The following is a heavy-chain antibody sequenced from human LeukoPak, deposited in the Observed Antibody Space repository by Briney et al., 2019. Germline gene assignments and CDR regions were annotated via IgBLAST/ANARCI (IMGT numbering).Heavy chain of an antibody. V-gene: IGHV4-59*01. J-gene: IGHJ4*02. CDR3: AGVRDYGSGSYYFDY. Sequence: SETLSLTCTVSGGSISSYYWSWIRQPPGKGLEWIGYIYYSGSTNYNPSLKSRVTISVDTSKNQFSLKLSSVTAADTAVYYCAGVRDYGSGSYYFDYWGQGTLVTVSS. CDR1: GGSISSYY. CDR2: IYYSGST. D-gene: IGHD3-10*01.